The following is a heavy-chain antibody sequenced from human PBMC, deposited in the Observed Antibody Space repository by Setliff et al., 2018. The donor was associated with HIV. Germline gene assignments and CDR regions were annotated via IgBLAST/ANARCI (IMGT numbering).Heavy chain of an antibody. Sequence: SETLSLTCTVSGGSISSYYWSWIRQPAGKGLEWIGRIYTSGSTNYNPSLKSRVTMSVDTSKNQFSLKLSSVTTADTAVYYCARDGSGSSYYYYYMDVWGKGTTVTVSS. D-gene: IGHD3-10*01. J-gene: IGHJ6*03. CDR2: IYTSGST. CDR3: ARDGSGSSYYYYYMDV. V-gene: IGHV4-4*07. CDR1: GGSISSYY.